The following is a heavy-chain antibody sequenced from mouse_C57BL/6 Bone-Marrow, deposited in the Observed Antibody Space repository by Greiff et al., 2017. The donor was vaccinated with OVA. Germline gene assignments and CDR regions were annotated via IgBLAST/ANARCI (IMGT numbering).Heavy chain of an antibody. Sequence: DVKLVESGGGLVKPGGSLKLSCAASGFTFSDYGMHWVRQAPEKGLEWVAYISSGSSTIYYADTVKGRFTISRDNAKNTLFLQMTSLRSEDTAMYYCAKGIYYVYAMDYWGQGTSVTVSS. CDR1: GFTFSDYG. CDR2: ISSGSSTI. D-gene: IGHD2-1*01. V-gene: IGHV5-17*01. CDR3: AKGIYYVYAMDY. J-gene: IGHJ4*01.